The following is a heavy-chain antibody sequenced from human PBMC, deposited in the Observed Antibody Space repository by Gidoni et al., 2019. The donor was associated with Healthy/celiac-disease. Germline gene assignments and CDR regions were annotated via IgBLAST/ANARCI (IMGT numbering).Heavy chain of an antibody. CDR1: GFTFSSYE. V-gene: IGHV3-48*03. J-gene: IGHJ4*02. CDR3: ARQVGGYDSSGYYHYYFDY. Sequence: EVQLVESGGGLVQPGGSLRLSCAASGFTFSSYEMNWVRQAPGKGLEWVSYISSSGSTIYYADSVKGRFTISRDNAKNSLYLQMNSLRAEDTAVYYCARQVGGYDSSGYYHYYFDYWGQGTLVTVSS. CDR2: ISSSGSTI. D-gene: IGHD3-22*01.